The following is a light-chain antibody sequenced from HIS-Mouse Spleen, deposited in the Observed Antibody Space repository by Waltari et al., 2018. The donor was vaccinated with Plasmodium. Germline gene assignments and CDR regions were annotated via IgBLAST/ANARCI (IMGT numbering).Light chain of an antibody. V-gene: IGKV1-5*03. CDR3: QKYNSYSWT. J-gene: IGKJ1*01. CDR2: KAS. CDR1: QSISSW. Sequence: DIQMPQSPSTLAASVGDGVPLTFRASQSISSWLALYQQKPGTAPKLLSYKASSLESAVPSRFSGSGSGKEFTLTISRLQPDDFATYYCQKYNSYSWTFGQGTKVEIK.